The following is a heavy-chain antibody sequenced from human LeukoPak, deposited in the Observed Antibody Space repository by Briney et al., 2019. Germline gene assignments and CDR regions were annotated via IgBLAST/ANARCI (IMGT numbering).Heavy chain of an antibody. J-gene: IGHJ4*02. CDR1: GFTLSDYY. CDR3: ARVYDSSGYYFGD. CDR2: ISSSGTTI. V-gene: IGHV3-11*01. Sequence: GGSLRLSCAASGFTLSDYYMSWIRLAPGKGLEWVSYISSSGTTIYYADSVKGRFTISRDNAKKSLYLQMNSLRAEDTAVYYCARVYDSSGYYFGDWGQGTLVTVSS. D-gene: IGHD3-22*01.